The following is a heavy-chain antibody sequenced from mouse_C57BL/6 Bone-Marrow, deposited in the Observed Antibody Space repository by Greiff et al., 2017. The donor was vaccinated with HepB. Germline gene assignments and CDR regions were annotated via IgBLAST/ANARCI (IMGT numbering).Heavy chain of an antibody. Sequence: DVKLVESGGGLVKPGGSLKLSCAASGFTFSDYGMHWVRQAPEKGLEWVAYISSGSSTIYYADTVKGRFTISRDNAKNTLFLQMTSLRSEDTAMYYCARSTTVGGTWFAYWGQGTLVTVSA. CDR1: GFTFSDYG. CDR2: ISSGSSTI. CDR3: ARSTTVGGTWFAY. J-gene: IGHJ3*01. D-gene: IGHD1-1*01. V-gene: IGHV5-17*01.